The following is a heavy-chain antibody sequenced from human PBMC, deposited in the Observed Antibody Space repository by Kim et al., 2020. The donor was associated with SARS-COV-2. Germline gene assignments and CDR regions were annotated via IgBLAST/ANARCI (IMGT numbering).Heavy chain of an antibody. D-gene: IGHD6-19*01. CDR2: VSGDGGTT. Sequence: GGSLRLSCAASGFTFADSVMHWVRQAPGKVLEWVALVSGDGGTTYYADSVKGRVTISSDNSKDSLYLQMNSLRTDDTAFYYCSKASGWLPRYWGPGTLVTVSS. CDR1: GFTFADSV. J-gene: IGHJ4*02. V-gene: IGHV3-43*02. CDR3: SKASGWLPRY.